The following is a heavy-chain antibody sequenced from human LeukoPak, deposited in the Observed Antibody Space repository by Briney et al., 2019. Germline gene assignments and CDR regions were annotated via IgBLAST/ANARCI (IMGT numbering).Heavy chain of an antibody. V-gene: IGHV4-30-4*01. D-gene: IGHD3-3*01. CDR3: ARAFITIFGVVTYYFDY. Sequence: SQTLSLTCTVSGGSISSGDYYWSWIRHPPGKGLEWIGYIYYSGSTYYNPSLKSRVTISVDTSKNQFSLKLSSVTAADTAVYYCARAFITIFGVVTYYFDYWGQGTLVTVSS. CDR1: GGSISSGDYY. J-gene: IGHJ4*02. CDR2: IYYSGST.